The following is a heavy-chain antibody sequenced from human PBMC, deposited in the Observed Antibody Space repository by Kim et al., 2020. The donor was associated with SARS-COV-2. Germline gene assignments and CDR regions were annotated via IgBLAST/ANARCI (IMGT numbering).Heavy chain of an antibody. CDR2: INSDGSST. CDR3: ARDIKGPYYYYGMDV. V-gene: IGHV3-74*01. CDR1: GFTFSSYW. D-gene: IGHD1-20*01. J-gene: IGHJ6*02. Sequence: GGSLRLSCAASGFTFSSYWMHWVRQAPGKGLVWVSRINSDGSSTCYADSVKGRFTISRDNAKNTLYLQMNSLRAEDTAVYYCARDIKGPYYYYGMDVWGQGTTVTVAS.